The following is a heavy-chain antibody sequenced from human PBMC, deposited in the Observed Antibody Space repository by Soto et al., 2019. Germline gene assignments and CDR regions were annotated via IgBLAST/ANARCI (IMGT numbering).Heavy chain of an antibody. CDR2: IIPTFGTP. CDR1: GDTFSRYA. V-gene: IGHV1-69*01. D-gene: IGHD4-17*01. Sequence: QVQLVQSGAEVKKPGSSVKVSCKASGDTFSRYAISWVRQAPGQGLEWMGGIIPTFGTPNYAQKFQGRVTIIADESTRTVYMEVSSLTSEDTAMYYCARVAYGDYGVDVRGQGTTVTVTS. J-gene: IGHJ6*02. CDR3: ARVAYGDYGVDV.